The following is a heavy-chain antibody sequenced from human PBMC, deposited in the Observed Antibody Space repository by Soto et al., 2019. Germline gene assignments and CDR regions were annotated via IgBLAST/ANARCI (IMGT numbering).Heavy chain of an antibody. Sequence: QVQLQQWGAGLLKPSETLSLTCAVYGGSFSGYFWSWIRQSPGKGLEWIGEINHSGSTNYNPSLTSRVTISIDTSKSQFSLMLNSVTAADTAVYYCARPRAYFISQSFDIWGQGTMVTVSS. D-gene: IGHD3-10*01. V-gene: IGHV4-34*01. J-gene: IGHJ3*02. CDR2: INHSGST. CDR3: ARPRAYFISQSFDI. CDR1: GGSFSGYF.